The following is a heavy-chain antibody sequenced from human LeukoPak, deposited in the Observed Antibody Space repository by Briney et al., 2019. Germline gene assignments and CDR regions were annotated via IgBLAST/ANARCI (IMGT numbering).Heavy chain of an antibody. V-gene: IGHV4-39*01. Sequence: PSETLFLTCNVSGVSISSSSYYWGWIRQPPGKGLEWIGSIYSSGSTYYNSSLKSRVTISIDTSKNQVSLKMSSVTAADTAVYYCAKSGGYGLIDYWGQGTLVTVSS. J-gene: IGHJ4*01. CDR1: GVSISSSSYY. CDR2: IYSSGST. D-gene: IGHD6-25*01. CDR3: AKSGGYGLIDY.